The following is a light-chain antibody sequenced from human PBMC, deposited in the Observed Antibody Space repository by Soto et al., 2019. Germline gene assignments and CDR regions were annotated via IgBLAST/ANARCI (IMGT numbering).Light chain of an antibody. V-gene: IGKV3D-15*01. CDR2: DAS. CDR1: QSVSSY. Sequence: EIVLTQSPGTLSLSPGERATLTCRASQSVSSYLAWYQQKPGQAPRLLIYDASNRATGIPARFRGSGSGTDFTLTINGLQSEDFAVYYCQQYNNWSFGQGTRLEI. CDR3: QQYNNWS. J-gene: IGKJ5*01.